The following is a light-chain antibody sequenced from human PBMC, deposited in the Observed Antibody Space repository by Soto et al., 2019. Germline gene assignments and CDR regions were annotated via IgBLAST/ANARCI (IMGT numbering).Light chain of an antibody. V-gene: IGKV3-15*01. Sequence: GMSQSLAAVSVSTGERATLSCRASQSISSYLAWYQQKPGQAPRLLIYGASTRAAGIPARFSGGGSTTEFTLTISSLQSEDFAIYYCQQYNHWPRTFGQGTKVDTK. CDR3: QQYNHWPRT. CDR1: QSISSY. J-gene: IGKJ1*01. CDR2: GAS.